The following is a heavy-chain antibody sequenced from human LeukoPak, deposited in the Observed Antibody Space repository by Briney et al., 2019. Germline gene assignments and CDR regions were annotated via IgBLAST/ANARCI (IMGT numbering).Heavy chain of an antibody. CDR2: ISGSGGST. V-gene: IGHV3-23*01. D-gene: IGHD3-22*01. J-gene: IGHJ4*02. CDR3: AKDRTYYYDSSGYYVY. Sequence: PGGSLRLSCAASGFTFSTYAMTWVRQAPGKGLEWVSAISGSGGSTYYADSVKGRFTISRDNSKNTLYLQLNSLRAEDTAVYYCAKDRTYYYDSSGYYVYWGQGTLVTVSS. CDR1: GFTFSTYA.